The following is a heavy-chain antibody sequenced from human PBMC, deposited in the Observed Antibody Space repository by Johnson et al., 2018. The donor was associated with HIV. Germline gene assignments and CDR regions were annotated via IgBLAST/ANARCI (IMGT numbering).Heavy chain of an antibody. V-gene: IGHV3-48*03. CDR2: ISSSGSTI. CDR1: GFTFSSYA. D-gene: IGHD1-26*01. J-gene: IGHJ3*02. CDR3: AREEEWELTLVGVGAFDI. Sequence: VQLVESGGGVVQPGRSLRLSCAASGFTFSSYAMHWVRQAPGKGLEWVSYISSSGSTIYHADSVKGRFTISRDNAKNSLYLQMNSLRAEDTAVYYCAREEEWELTLVGVGAFDIWGQGTMVTVSS.